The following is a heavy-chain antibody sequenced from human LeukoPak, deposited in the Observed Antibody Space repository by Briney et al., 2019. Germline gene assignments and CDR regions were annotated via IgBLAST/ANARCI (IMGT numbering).Heavy chain of an antibody. CDR1: GYTFTSYG. CDR2: ISAYNGNT. D-gene: IGHD6-19*01. V-gene: IGHV1-18*01. Sequence: ASVKVSCKASGYTFTSYGISWVRQAPGQGREGMGWISAYNGNTNYAQKLQGRVTMTTERYKSRAYMELRSERSDDTAVYYCARDSIWLWLVYFDYWGQGTLVTVSS. J-gene: IGHJ4*02. CDR3: ARDSIWLWLVYFDY.